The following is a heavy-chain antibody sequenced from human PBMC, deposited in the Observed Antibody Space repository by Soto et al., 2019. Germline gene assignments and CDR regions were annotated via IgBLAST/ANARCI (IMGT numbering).Heavy chain of an antibody. V-gene: IGHV4-59*01. J-gene: IGHJ6*03. D-gene: IGHD5-18*01. CDR2: IYYSGST. Sequence: PSETLSLTYTVSGGSISSYYWSWIRQPPGKGLEWIGYIYYSGSTNYNPSLKSRVTISVDTSKNQFSLKLSSVTAADTAVYYCARVSTSLVNYYHYYMSFCGQGTTVTVSS. CDR1: GGSISSYY. CDR3: ARVSTSLVNYYHYYMSF.